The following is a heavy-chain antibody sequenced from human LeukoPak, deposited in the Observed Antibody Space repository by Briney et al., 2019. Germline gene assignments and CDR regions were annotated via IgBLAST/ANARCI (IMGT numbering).Heavy chain of an antibody. J-gene: IGHJ4*02. CDR1: GGSISSHY. CDR3: ARAKIAVAGTCFDY. D-gene: IGHD6-19*01. Sequence: SETLSLTCTVSGGSISSHYWSWIRQPPGKGLEWIGYIYYSGSTNYNPSLKSRVTISVDTSKNQFSLKLSSVTAADTAVYYCARAKIAVAGTCFDYWGQGTLVTVSS. V-gene: IGHV4-59*11. CDR2: IYYSGST.